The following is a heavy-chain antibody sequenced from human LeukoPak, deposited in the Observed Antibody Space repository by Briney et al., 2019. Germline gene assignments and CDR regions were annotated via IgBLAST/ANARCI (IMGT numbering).Heavy chain of an antibody. CDR2: IIPIFGTA. CDR3: ARDGENDYGDYVG. CDR1: GYTFTSYD. J-gene: IGHJ4*02. V-gene: IGHV1-69*06. Sequence: GASVKVSFKASGYTFTSYDINWVRQATGQGLEGMGGIIPIFGTANYAQKFQGRVTITADKSTSTAYMELSRLRSDDTAVYYCARDGENDYGDYVGWGQGTLVTVSS. D-gene: IGHD4-17*01.